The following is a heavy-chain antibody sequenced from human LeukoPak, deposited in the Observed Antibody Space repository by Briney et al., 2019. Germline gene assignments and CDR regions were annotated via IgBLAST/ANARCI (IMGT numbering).Heavy chain of an antibody. CDR1: GFTFNDYY. Sequence: GGSLRLSCAASGFTFNDYYMSWICQAPGKGLEWLSYINIGGTNTHYADSVKGRFTISRDNAKKSLYLEMNNLRAEDTAVYYCATDGAGFDTWGQGVLVTVSS. J-gene: IGHJ5*02. CDR2: INIGGTNT. V-gene: IGHV3-11*01. CDR3: ATDGAGFDT.